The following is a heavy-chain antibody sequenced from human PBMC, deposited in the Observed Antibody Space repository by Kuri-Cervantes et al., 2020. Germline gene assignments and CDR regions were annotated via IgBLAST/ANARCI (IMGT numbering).Heavy chain of an antibody. CDR1: GFTFSSYG. V-gene: IGHV3-30*03. Sequence: LSLTCAASGFTFSSYGMHWVRQAPGKGLEWVAVVSYDGSNKYYADSVKGRFTISRDNSKNTLYLQMNSLRAADTAVYFCARDRATGYRAGYYGMDVWGQGTTVTVSS. CDR3: ARDRATGYRAGYYGMDV. D-gene: IGHD3-9*01. CDR2: VSYDGSNK. J-gene: IGHJ6*02.